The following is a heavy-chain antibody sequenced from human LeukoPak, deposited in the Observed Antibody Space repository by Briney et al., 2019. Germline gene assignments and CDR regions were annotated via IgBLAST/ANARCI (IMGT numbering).Heavy chain of an antibody. J-gene: IGHJ5*02. D-gene: IGHD3-3*01. CDR2: GTA. CDR3: ARGPNYDFWSGYFFPFDP. Sequence: GTANYAQKFQGRVTITTDESTSTAYMELSSLRSEDTAVYYCARGPNYDFWSGYFFPFDPWGQGTLVTVSS. V-gene: IGHV1-69*05.